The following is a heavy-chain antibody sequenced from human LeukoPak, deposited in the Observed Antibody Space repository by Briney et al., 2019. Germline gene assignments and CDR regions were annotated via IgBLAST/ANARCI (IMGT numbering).Heavy chain of an antibody. CDR2: IDPSSGDT. J-gene: IGHJ3*01. CDR1: GYTFTNYY. V-gene: IGHV1-46*01. Sequence: ASVKVSCKASGYTFTNYYMHWVRQAPGQGLEWMGIIDPSSGDTSSAQKFQGRVTMTRDTSTSTVYTELSSLRFEDTAVYYCARSRDGYNWRAFDVWGQGTMVTVSS. D-gene: IGHD5-24*01. CDR3: ARSRDGYNWRAFDV.